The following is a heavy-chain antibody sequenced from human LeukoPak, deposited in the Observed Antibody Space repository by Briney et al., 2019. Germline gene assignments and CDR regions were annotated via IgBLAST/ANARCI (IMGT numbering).Heavy chain of an antibody. V-gene: IGHV4-39*01. CDR3: ARLWRAAIDY. CDR2: IYYSGST. J-gene: IGHJ4*02. Sequence: KPSETLSLTCTVSGGSISSSSYYWGWIRQPPGKGLEWIGSIYYSGSTYYNPSLKSPVIISVDTSKNQFSLRLSSVTAADTAVYYCARLWRAAIDYGGQGTLVIVSS. D-gene: IGHD1-1*01. CDR1: GGSISSSSYY.